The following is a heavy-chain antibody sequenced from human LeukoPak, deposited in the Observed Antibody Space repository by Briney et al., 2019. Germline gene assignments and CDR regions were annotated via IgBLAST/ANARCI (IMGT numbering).Heavy chain of an antibody. CDR3: ARVMVRGVIISTYCFDY. J-gene: IGHJ4*02. D-gene: IGHD3-10*01. CDR2: INHSGST. Sequence: PSKTLSLTCAVYGGSFSGYYWSWIRQPPGKGLEWIGEINHSGSTNYNPSLKSRVTISVDTSKNQFSLKLSSVTAADTAVYYCARVMVRGVIISTYCFDYWGQGTLVTVSS. V-gene: IGHV4-34*01. CDR1: GGSFSGYY.